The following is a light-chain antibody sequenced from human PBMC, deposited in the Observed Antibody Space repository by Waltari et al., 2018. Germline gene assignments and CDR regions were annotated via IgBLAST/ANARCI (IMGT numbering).Light chain of an antibody. V-gene: IGKV1-39*01. J-gene: IGKJ2*01. Sequence: DIQMTQSPPSLSASVGDRVTLTCRASQSISSNLNWYQRKPGKAPKLLIYDASSLQSGVPSRFSGRGAGTDFTLTISSLQPEDFATYYCQHNYNTHPTFGQGTKLEIK. CDR2: DAS. CDR1: QSISSN. CDR3: QHNYNTHPT.